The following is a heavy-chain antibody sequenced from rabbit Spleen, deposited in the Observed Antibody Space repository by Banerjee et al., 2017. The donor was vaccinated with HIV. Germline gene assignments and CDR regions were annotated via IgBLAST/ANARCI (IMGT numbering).Heavy chain of an antibody. CDR1: GVSFNDKDV. CDR3: ARDLVTAIGWNFAL. V-gene: IGHV1S45*01. D-gene: IGHD7-1*01. Sequence: QEQLEESGGDLVKPGASLTLTCIASGVSFNDKDVMCWVRQAPGKGLEWITCINIVTGKSVYANWVSGRFIMSRTSSTTVTLQMTSLTAADTATYFCARDLVTAIGWNFALWGPGTLVTVS. CDR2: INIVTGKS. J-gene: IGHJ4*01.